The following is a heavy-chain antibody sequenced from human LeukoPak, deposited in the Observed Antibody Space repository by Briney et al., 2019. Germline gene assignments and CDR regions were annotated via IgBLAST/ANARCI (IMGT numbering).Heavy chain of an antibody. V-gene: IGHV6-1*01. CDR3: ARVAYAVAVV. CDR1: GDSVSSNIAA. Sequence: SQTLSLTCAISGDSVSSNIAAWSWVRQSPSSGLEWLGRTYYRSKWKNDYAESVKSRINISPDTSKNQFSLQLNSVTPEDTAVYYCARVAYAVAVVWGQGTPVTVSS. CDR2: TYYRSKWKN. J-gene: IGHJ4*02. D-gene: IGHD2-2*01.